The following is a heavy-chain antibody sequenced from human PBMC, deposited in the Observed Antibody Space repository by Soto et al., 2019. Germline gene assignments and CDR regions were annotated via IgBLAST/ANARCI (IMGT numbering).Heavy chain of an antibody. V-gene: IGHV3-11*01. Sequence: QVQLVESGGGLVKPGGSLRLSCAASGFTFSDYYMSWIRQAPGKGLEWVSHISSSGTSIYYADSVKGRFTISRDNAKNSLDLQMNSLRAEDTAVYYCARDLGVVLLSPSFFEYWGQGTLVTVSS. D-gene: IGHD3-3*01. J-gene: IGHJ4*02. CDR2: ISSSGTSI. CDR3: ARDLGVVLLSPSFFEY. CDR1: GFTFSDYY.